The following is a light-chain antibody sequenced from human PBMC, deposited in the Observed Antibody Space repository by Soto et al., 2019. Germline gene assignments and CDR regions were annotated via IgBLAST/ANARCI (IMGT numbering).Light chain of an antibody. Sequence: QSALTQPASVSGSPGQSITISCAGTSSDVGGYNYVSWYQHHPGKAPKLMIFEVTNRPSGVSNRFSGSKSGNTASLTISGLQGEDEADYYCSSYTSSSTWVFGGGTQLTVL. CDR3: SSYTSSSTWV. J-gene: IGLJ3*02. CDR2: EVT. CDR1: SSDVGGYNY. V-gene: IGLV2-14*01.